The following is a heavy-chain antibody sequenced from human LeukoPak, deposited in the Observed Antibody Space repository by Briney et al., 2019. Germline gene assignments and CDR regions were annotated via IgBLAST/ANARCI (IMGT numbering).Heavy chain of an antibody. V-gene: IGHV1-69*05. CDR2: FNPIFGSA. CDR1: GDSFGTYG. D-gene: IGHD3-10*01. CDR3: ARDFGSGVFDP. J-gene: IGHJ5*02. Sequence: SVKVSCKASGDSFGTYGITWVRQAPGEGLEWMGGFNPIFGSAQYAQKFQGRVTITMDVSARTVYMELSSPRSEDTTIYYCARDFGSGVFDPWGQGTLVTVSS.